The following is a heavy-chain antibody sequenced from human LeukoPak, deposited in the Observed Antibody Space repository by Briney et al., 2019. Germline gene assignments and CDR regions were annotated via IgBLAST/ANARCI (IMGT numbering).Heavy chain of an antibody. CDR2: ISSIGYTI. D-gene: IGHD3-10*01. CDR3: AKGTQSMVRGVITGY. CDR1: GFIFSDYY. Sequence: GGSLRLSCAASGFIFSDYYMSWIRQAPGKGLEWVSYISSIGYTIYYADSVKGRFTISRDNSKNTLYLQMNSLRAEDTAVYYCAKGTQSMVRGVITGYWGQGTLVTVSS. J-gene: IGHJ4*02. V-gene: IGHV3-11*01.